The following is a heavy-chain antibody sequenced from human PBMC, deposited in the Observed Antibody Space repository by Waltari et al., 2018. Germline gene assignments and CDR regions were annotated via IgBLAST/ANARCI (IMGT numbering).Heavy chain of an antibody. D-gene: IGHD3-3*01. CDR1: GGSISSYY. CDR2: IYYSGST. V-gene: IGHV4-59*01. CDR3: ARGDYDFWSGYYSLGWFDP. J-gene: IGHJ5*02. Sequence: QVQLQESGPGLVKPSETLSLTCTVSGGSISSYYWSWIRQPPGKGLEWIGYIYYSGSTNYNPSLKSRVTISVDTSKNQFSLKLSSVTAADTAVYYCARGDYDFWSGYYSLGWFDPWGQGTLVTVSS.